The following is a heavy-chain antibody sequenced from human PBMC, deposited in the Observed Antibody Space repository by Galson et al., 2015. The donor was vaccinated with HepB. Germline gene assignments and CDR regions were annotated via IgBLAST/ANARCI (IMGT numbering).Heavy chain of an antibody. CDR1: GGTFSSYT. V-gene: IGHV1-69*06. D-gene: IGHD2/OR15-2a*01. CDR3: ASASFIEYRKTRSEDAFDI. CDR2: IIPIFGTT. J-gene: IGHJ3*02. Sequence: SCKASGGTFSSYTISWVRQAPGQGLEWMGGIIPIFGTTNYAQEFQGRVTITADKSTSTAYMELSSLRSEDTAVYNCASASFIEYRKTRSEDAFDIWGQGTMVTVSS.